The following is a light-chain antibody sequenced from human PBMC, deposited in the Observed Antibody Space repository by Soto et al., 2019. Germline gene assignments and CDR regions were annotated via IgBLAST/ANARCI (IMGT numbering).Light chain of an antibody. CDR1: QSITSY. J-gene: IGKJ2*01. CDR2: AAS. CDR3: AMCSFRPTT. V-gene: IGKV1-39*01. Sequence: RTQSPSSLSASVGDRVIITVLGSQSITSYSNRYQHIPGKAPKLPIYAASSLQRGVTSTFSGSVSQTDFTLSISCLQTEDCVTYYCAMCSFRPTTFGQRTILDI.